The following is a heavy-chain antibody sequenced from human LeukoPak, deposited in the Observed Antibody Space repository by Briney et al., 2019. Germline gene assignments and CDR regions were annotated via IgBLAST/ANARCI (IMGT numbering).Heavy chain of an antibody. J-gene: IGHJ4*02. D-gene: IGHD3-10*01. CDR1: GYTFTGYY. V-gene: IGHV1-2*02. CDR2: FNPNSGGT. CDR3: AREYGSGYYYVYLDY. Sequence: GASVKVSCKASGYTFTGYYIHWVRQSPGQGLEWMGWFNPNSGGTDSAQKFQGRVTVTGDTSISTAYMEFSRLTSDDTAVYYCAREYGSGYYYVYLDYWGQATLVTVSS.